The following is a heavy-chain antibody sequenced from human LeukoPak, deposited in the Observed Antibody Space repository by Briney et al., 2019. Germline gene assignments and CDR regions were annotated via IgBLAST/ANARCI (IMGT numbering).Heavy chain of an antibody. D-gene: IGHD6-19*01. Sequence: ASVKLSCKASGYTFTSYDINWVRQATGQGLEWMGWMNPNSGNTGYAQKFQGRVTMTRNTSISTAYMELSSVKSEDTAVYYCARGPLAVDDYWGQGALVTVSS. CDR1: GYTFTSYD. CDR2: MNPNSGNT. V-gene: IGHV1-8*01. CDR3: ARGPLAVDDY. J-gene: IGHJ4*02.